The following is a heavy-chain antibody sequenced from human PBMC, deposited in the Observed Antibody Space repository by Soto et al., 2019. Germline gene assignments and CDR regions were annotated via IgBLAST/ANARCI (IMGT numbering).Heavy chain of an antibody. CDR2: IYWDDDK. D-gene: IGHD3-10*01. CDR3: AHRRMVRGVNDNWFDP. V-gene: IGHV2-5*02. Sequence: QITLKESGPTLVKPTQTLTLTCTFSGFSLSTSGVGVGWIRQPPGKALEWLALIYWDDDKRYSPSLKSRLTITKDTSKNQVVLTVTNLDPVDTATYYCAHRRMVRGVNDNWFDPGGQGTLVTVSS. J-gene: IGHJ5*02. CDR1: GFSLSTSGVG.